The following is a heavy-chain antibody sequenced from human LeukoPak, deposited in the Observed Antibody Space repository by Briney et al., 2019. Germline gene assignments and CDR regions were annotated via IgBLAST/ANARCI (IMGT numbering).Heavy chain of an antibody. CDR1: GFTFSTYG. V-gene: IGHV3-23*01. J-gene: IGHJ4*02. D-gene: IGHD5-18*01. CDR3: AKDFWAMAEGGYYFDY. Sequence: GGSLRLSCAASGFTFSTYGMSWVRQAPGKGLEWVSAISGSGGSTYYADSVKGRFTISRDNSKNTLYLQMNSLRAEDTAVYYCAKDFWAMAEGGYYFDYWGQGTLVTVSS. CDR2: ISGSGGST.